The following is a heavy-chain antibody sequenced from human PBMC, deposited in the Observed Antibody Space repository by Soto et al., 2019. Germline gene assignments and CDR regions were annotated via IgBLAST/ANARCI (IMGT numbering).Heavy chain of an antibody. V-gene: IGHV1-18*01. CDR2: ISAYNGNT. CDR1: GYTFTSYG. CDR3: ARLAQYDSSGYYYGGDYFDY. Sequence: ASVKVSCKASGYTFTSYGISWVRQAPGQGLEWMGWISAYNGNTNYAQKLQGRVTMTTDTSTSTAYMELRSLRSDDTAVYYCARLAQYDSSGYYYGGDYFDYWGQGTLVTVSS. D-gene: IGHD3-22*01. J-gene: IGHJ4*02.